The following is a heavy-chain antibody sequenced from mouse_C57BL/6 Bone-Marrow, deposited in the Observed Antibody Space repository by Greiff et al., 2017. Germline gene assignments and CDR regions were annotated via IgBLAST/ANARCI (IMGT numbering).Heavy chain of an antibody. CDR3: TGGRGNSWYFDV. V-gene: IGHV5-9-1*02. CDR1: GFTFCSYA. J-gene: IGHJ1*03. Sequence: EVPLVESGEGLVKPGGSLKLSCAASGFTFCSYAMSWVRQTPEKRLEWVAYISSGGDYIDYADTVKGRFTISRDNARNTLYLQMSSLKSENTAVYYCTGGRGNSWYFDVWGTGTTVIVSS. CDR2: ISSGGDYI. D-gene: IGHD2-1*01.